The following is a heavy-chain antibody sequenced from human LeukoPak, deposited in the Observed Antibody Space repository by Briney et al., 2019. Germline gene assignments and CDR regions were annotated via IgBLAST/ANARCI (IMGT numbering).Heavy chain of an antibody. CDR3: ARGPRSWYYYDSSGYYYY. CDR2: IYTSGST. D-gene: IGHD3-22*01. J-gene: IGHJ4*02. V-gene: IGHV4-61*02. CDR1: GGSISSGSYY. Sequence: PSETLSLTCTVSGGSISSGSYYWSWIRQPAGKGLEWIGRIYTSGSTNYNPSLKSRVTISVDTSKNQFPLKLSSVTAADTAVYYCARGPRSWYYYDSSGYYYYWGQGTLVTVSS.